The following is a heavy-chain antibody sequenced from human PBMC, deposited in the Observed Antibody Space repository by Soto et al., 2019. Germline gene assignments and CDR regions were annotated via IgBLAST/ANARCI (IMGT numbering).Heavy chain of an antibody. Sequence: QIQLMQSGAEVKKPGASVKVSCKASGYTFTSYGIHWVRQAPGQRLEWAGWINGGNGNTKYSEKFQGRVTITRDTSASRTYLEVSSLRSEDTAVYYCATDPNDSSAYYHPYYYGMDVWGQGTTVTVSS. CDR1: GYTFTSYG. V-gene: IGHV1-3*01. CDR3: ATDPNDSSAYYHPYYYGMDV. CDR2: INGGNGNT. D-gene: IGHD3-22*01. J-gene: IGHJ6*02.